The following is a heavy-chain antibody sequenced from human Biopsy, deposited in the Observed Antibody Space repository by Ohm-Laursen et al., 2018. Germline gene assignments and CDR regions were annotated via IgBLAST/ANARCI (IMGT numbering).Heavy chain of an antibody. CDR3: ARDSGILNYGNFKYYHYYGMDV. D-gene: IGHD4-11*01. Sequence: SETLSLTCTASGDSVTKYYWSWIRQPPGKGLEWIGHIYYSVMTNYNPSLQSRVSISVDTSRNQVSLTLSSVTAADTAVYCCARDSGILNYGNFKYYHYYGMDVWGQGTKVTVSS. CDR2: IYYSVMT. CDR1: GDSVTKYY. V-gene: IGHV4-59*02. J-gene: IGHJ6*02.